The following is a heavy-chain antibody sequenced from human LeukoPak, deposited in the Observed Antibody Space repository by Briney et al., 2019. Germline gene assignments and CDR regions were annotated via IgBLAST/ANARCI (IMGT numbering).Heavy chain of an antibody. CDR1: GFTFSSYW. J-gene: IGHJ4*02. Sequence: GGSLRLSCAASGFTFSSYWMSWVRQAPGKGLEWVANIKQDGSEKYYVDSVKGRFTISRDNAKNSLYLQMNSLRAEDTAVYYCARDIYGSGSPHTSWGQGTLVTVSS. CDR2: IKQDGSEK. D-gene: IGHD3-10*01. V-gene: IGHV3-7*03. CDR3: ARDIYGSGSPHTS.